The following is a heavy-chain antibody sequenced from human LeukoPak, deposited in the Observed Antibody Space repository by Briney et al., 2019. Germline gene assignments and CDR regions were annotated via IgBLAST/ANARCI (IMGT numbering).Heavy chain of an antibody. CDR2: IYYSGST. CDR3: ARDKTYYYDSSGPDDAFDI. Sequence: SETLSLTCTVSGGSISSSSYYWGWIRQPPGEGLEWIGSIYYSGSTYYNPSLKSRVTISVDTSKNQFSLKLSSVTAADTAVYYCARDKTYYYDSSGPDDAFDIWGQGTMVTVSS. CDR1: GGSISSSSYY. V-gene: IGHV4-39*02. J-gene: IGHJ3*02. D-gene: IGHD3-22*01.